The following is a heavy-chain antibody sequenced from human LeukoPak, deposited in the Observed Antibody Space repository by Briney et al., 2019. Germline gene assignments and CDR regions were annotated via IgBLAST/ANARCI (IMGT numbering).Heavy chain of an antibody. Sequence: PGGSLRLSCAASGFTFSSYSTNWVRQAPGKGLEWVSSISSSSSYIYYADSVKGRFSISRDNAKNSLYLQMNSLRAEDTAVYYCARDFTTSNYDFWSGYYCWFDPWGQGTLVTVSS. D-gene: IGHD3-3*01. CDR1: GFTFSSYS. J-gene: IGHJ5*02. V-gene: IGHV3-21*01. CDR2: ISSSSSYI. CDR3: ARDFTTSNYDFWSGYYCWFDP.